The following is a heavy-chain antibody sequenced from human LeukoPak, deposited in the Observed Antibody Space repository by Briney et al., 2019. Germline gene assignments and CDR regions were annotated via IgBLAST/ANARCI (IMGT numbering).Heavy chain of an antibody. D-gene: IGHD3-10*01. J-gene: IGHJ5*02. CDR1: GFTFSSYW. V-gene: IGHV3-74*01. CDR3: ARGAYYGSGGFDP. CDR2: INSDGSST. Sequence: GGSLRLSCAASGFTFSSYWMHWVRQAPGKGLVWVSRINSDGSSTSYADSVKGRFTISRDNAKNTLYLQMNSLRAEDTAVYYCARGAYYGSGGFDPWGQGTLVTVSS.